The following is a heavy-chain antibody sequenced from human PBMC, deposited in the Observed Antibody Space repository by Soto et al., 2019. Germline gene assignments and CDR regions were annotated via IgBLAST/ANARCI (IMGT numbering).Heavy chain of an antibody. Sequence: PSETLSLTCAVSGGSISSGGYSWSWIRQPPGKGLEWIGYIHHSGSTHYNPALKSRVPLSVARTRNQFSRKLSSVTAADTAVYYCARGGSRRRFVGWLSLGNGLEVWGRGTTVTVCS. D-gene: IGHD3-3*01. V-gene: IGHV4-30-2*01. J-gene: IGHJ6*04. CDR2: IHHSGST. CDR3: ARGGSRRRFVGWLSLGNGLEV. CDR1: GGSISSGGYS.